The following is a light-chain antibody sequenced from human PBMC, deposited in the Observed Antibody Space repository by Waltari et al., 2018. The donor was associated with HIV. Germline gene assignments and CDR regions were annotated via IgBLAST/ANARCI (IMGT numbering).Light chain of an antibody. Sequence: QSALTQPASVSGSPGQSITISCTGTSSDFGSYNLVSWYQHHPGKAPKLMIYEVTPRPSGVSNRFSGSKSGNTASLTISGLQAEDEADYYCCSYAGSVYVFGTGTKVTVL. J-gene: IGLJ1*01. CDR3: CSYAGSVYV. V-gene: IGLV2-23*02. CDR2: EVT. CDR1: SSDFGSYNL.